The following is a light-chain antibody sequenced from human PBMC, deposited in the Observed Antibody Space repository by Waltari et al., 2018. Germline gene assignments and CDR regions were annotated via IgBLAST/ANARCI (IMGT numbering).Light chain of an antibody. V-gene: IGLV2-14*01. J-gene: IGLJ2*01. CDR3: SSYTSSSTVV. Sequence: QSPLSQPASVSVSLVHSITLSPTVTSSVVCGYNYISWYQQRPGKAPKFMIYEVSNRPSGVSNRFSGSKSGNTASLTISGLQAEDEADYYCSSYTSSSTVVFGGGTKLTVL. CDR2: EVS. CDR1: SSVVCGYNY.